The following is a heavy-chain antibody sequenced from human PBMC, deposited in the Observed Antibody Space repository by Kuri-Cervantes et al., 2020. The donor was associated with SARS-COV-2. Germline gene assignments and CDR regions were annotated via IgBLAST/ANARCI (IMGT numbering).Heavy chain of an antibody. CDR2: ISAYNGNT. J-gene: IGHJ6*03. CDR3: ASSIYSYGTYYYYYYMDV. V-gene: IGHV1-18*01. CDR1: GYTFTSYG. D-gene: IGHD5-18*01. Sequence: ASVKVSCKASGYTFTSYGISWVRQAPGQGLEWMGWISAYNGNTNYAQKLQGRVTMTTDTSTSTAYMELRSLRSDDTAVYYCASSIYSYGTYYYYYYMDVWGKGTTVTVSS.